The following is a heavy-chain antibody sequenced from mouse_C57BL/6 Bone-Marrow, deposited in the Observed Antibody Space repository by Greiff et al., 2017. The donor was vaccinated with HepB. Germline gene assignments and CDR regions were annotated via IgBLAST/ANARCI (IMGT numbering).Heavy chain of an antibody. CDR2: INPDSSTI. Sequence: EVNLVESGGGLVQPGGSLKLSCAASGIDFSRYWMSWVRRAPGKGLEGIGEINPDSSTINYAPTLKEKFIITRDNAKNTLYLKMSKVRSEDTALYYCARRTTVAYWYFDVWGTGTTVTVSS. V-gene: IGHV4-1*01. J-gene: IGHJ1*03. CDR3: ARRTTVAYWYFDV. CDR1: GIDFSRYW. D-gene: IGHD1-1*01.